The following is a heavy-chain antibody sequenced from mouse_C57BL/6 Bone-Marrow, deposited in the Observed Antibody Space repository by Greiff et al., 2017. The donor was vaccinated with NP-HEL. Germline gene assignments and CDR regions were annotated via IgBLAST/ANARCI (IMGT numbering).Heavy chain of an antibody. CDR2: IYPGSGST. CDR1: GYTFTSYW. J-gene: IGHJ4*01. D-gene: IGHD2-4*01. CDR3: AADYAYAMDY. V-gene: IGHV1-55*01. Sequence: QVQLQQPGAELVKPGASVKMSCKASGYTFTSYWITWVKPRPGQGLEWIGDIYPGSGSTNYNEKFKSKATLTVATSSSTAYMQLSSLTPEDSAVYYCAADYAYAMDYWGQGTSVTVSS.